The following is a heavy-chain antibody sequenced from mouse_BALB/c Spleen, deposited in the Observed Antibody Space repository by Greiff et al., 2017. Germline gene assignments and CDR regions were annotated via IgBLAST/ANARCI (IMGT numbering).Heavy chain of an antibody. Sequence: DVKLVESGGGLVQPGGSRKLSCAASGFTFSSFGMHWVRQAPEKGLEWVAYISSGSSTIYYADTVKGRFTISRDNPKNTLFLQMTSLRSEDTAMYYCARGSMIAAMDYWGQGTSVTVSS. V-gene: IGHV5-17*02. CDR1: GFTFSSFG. CDR2: ISSGSSTI. J-gene: IGHJ4*01. D-gene: IGHD2-3*01. CDR3: ARGSMIAAMDY.